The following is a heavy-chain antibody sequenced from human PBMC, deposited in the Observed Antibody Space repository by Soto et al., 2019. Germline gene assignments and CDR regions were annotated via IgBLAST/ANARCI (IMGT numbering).Heavy chain of an antibody. D-gene: IGHD2-2*01. Sequence: GGSLRLSCAASGFSFSNAWMNWVRQAPGKGLEWVGRIKSKTHGETTDYAAPVKGRFTISRDDSKSTLYLQINSLKTEDTAVYYCTTLYQLDPCGQGTLVTVSS. CDR2: IKSKTHGETT. V-gene: IGHV3-15*07. CDR3: TTLYQLDP. J-gene: IGHJ5*02. CDR1: GFSFSNAW.